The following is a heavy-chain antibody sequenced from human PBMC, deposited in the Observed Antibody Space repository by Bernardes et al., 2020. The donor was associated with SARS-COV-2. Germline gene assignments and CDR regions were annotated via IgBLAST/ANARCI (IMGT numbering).Heavy chain of an antibody. V-gene: IGHV3-30*04. CDR3: ATSRILDVVYPPAVHYGGSTTYYYSHMDV. Sequence: GGSLRLSCAASQFTLTNYAIHWVRQTPGKGLEWLALISSDGTKKSVQGRFMISRDNSKKNFSLQIDGLRLDDSGIYYCATSRILDVVYPPAVHYGGSTTYYYSHMDVWGNGTTVTVSS. CDR2: ISSDGTKK. CDR1: QFTLTNYA. D-gene: IGHD2-2*03. J-gene: IGHJ6*03.